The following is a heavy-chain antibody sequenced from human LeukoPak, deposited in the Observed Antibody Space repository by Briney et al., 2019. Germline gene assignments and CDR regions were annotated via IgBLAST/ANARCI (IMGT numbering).Heavy chain of an antibody. J-gene: IGHJ3*02. CDR1: GFTVRNNY. V-gene: IGHV3-53*01. Sequence: GGSLRLSCAASGFTVRNNYVSWVRQAPGKGLEWVSFIYSGGTTHYADSVKGRFTISRDNSKNTVYLQMNSLRAEDTAVYYCASPSSGQSFDIWGQGTMVTVSS. D-gene: IGHD6-19*01. CDR2: IYSGGTT. CDR3: ASPSSGQSFDI.